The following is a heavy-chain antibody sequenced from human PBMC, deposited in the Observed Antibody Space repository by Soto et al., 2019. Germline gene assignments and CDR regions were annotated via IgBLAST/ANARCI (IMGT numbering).Heavy chain of an antibody. D-gene: IGHD2-2*01. V-gene: IGHV3-23*01. CDR3: ASPPLYCSSTSCYRSYYYGMDV. Sequence: GGSLRLSCAASGFTFSSYARSWVRQAPGKGLEWVSAISGSGGSTYYADSVKGRFTISRDNSKNTLYLQMNSLRAEDTAVYYCASPPLYCSSTSCYRSYYYGMDVWGQGTTVTVSS. CDR2: ISGSGGST. CDR1: GFTFSSYA. J-gene: IGHJ6*02.